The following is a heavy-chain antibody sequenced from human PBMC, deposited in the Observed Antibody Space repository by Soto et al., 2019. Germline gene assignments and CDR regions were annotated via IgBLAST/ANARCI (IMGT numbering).Heavy chain of an antibody. Sequence: QVQLVQSGAEEKKPGASVKVSCKASGYTFTSYAMHLVRQAPGQSLEWMGWINAGNGNTKYSQKFQGRVTITRDTSASTAYMELSSLRSEDTAGYYCARDPDGYFDYWGQGTLVTVSS. CDR3: ARDPDGYFDY. J-gene: IGHJ4*02. V-gene: IGHV1-3*05. CDR2: INAGNGNT. CDR1: GYTFTSYA.